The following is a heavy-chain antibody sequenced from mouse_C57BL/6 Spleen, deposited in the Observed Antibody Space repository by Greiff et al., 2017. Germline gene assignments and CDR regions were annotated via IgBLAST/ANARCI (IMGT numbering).Heavy chain of an antibody. D-gene: IGHD2-4*01. CDR1: GYTFTSYD. J-gene: IGHJ2*01. CDR2: FYPRDGST. V-gene: IGHV1-85*01. CDR3: ARSSYDYDGGNFDY. Sequence: VQLQQSGPELVKPGASVKLSCKASGYTFTSYDLNWVKQRPGQGLEWIGWFYPRDGSTKYNEKFKGKATLTVDTSSSTAYMELHSLTSEDSAVYFCARSSYDYDGGNFDYWGQGTTLTVSA.